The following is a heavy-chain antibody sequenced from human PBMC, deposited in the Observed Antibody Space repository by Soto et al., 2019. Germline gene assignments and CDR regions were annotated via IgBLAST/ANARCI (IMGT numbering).Heavy chain of an antibody. CDR3: AKDTDGGCVVVVAADY. CDR2: ISGSGGST. D-gene: IGHD2-15*01. V-gene: IGHV3-23*01. CDR1: GFTFSSYA. Sequence: EVQLLESGGGLVQPGGSLRLSCAASGFTFSSYAMSWVRQAPGKGLEWVSAISGSGGSTYYADSVKGRFTISRDNSKNPLYLQMNSLRAEDTAVYYCAKDTDGGCVVVVAADYWGQGTLVTVSS. J-gene: IGHJ4*02.